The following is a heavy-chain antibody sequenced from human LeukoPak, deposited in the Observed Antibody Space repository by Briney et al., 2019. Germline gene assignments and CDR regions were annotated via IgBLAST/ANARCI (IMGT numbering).Heavy chain of an antibody. Sequence: GGSLRLSCAASGFTVSNNYMNWVRQAPGKGLEWVSAISGSGGSTYYADSVKGRFTISRDNSKNTLYLQMNSLRAEDTAVYYCAKAYSSSWSGAFDIWGQGTMVTVSS. V-gene: IGHV3-23*01. CDR3: AKAYSSSWSGAFDI. D-gene: IGHD6-13*01. CDR2: ISGSGGST. CDR1: GFTVSNNY. J-gene: IGHJ3*02.